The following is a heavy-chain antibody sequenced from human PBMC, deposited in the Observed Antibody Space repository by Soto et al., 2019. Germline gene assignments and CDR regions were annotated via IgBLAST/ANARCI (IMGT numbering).Heavy chain of an antibody. J-gene: IGHJ4*02. CDR3: VGTGTTDDY. Sequence: QVQLQESGPGLVKPSQTLSLTCSVSGASVRSGDYYWSSIRQAPGKGLEWIGYIYNSGGSYYNPSLNGRLTITIDNTKNQSSLKLNSVTAADTALHYCVGTGTTDDYWGRGTLVTVSS. CDR1: GASVRSGDYY. V-gene: IGHV4-30-4*01. D-gene: IGHD4-17*01. CDR2: IYNSGGS.